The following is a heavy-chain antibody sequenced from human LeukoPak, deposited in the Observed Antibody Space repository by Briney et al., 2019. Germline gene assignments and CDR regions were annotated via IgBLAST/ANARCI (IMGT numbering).Heavy chain of an antibody. CDR1: GGSISSGDYY. V-gene: IGHV4-30-4*01. CDR3: ATVLYYYDSSGYYRPDAFDI. J-gene: IGHJ3*02. D-gene: IGHD3-22*01. Sequence: SQTLSLTCTVSGGSISSGDYYWSWIRQPPGKGLEWIGYIYYSGSTYYNPSLKSRVTISVDTSKNQFPLKLSSVTAADTAVYYCATVLYYYDSSGYYRPDAFDIWGQGTMVTVSS. CDR2: IYYSGST.